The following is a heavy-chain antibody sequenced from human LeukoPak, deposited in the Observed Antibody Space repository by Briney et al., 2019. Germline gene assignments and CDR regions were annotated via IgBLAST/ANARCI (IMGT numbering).Heavy chain of an antibody. D-gene: IGHD6-13*01. CDR3: ARVGSSWYVWVDY. Sequence: PSETLSLTCAVYGGSFSGYYWSWIRQPPGKGLEWIGEINHSGSTNYNPSLKSRVTISVDTSKNQFSLKLSSVTAADTAVYYCARVGSSWYVWVDYWGQGTLVTVSS. CDR2: INHSGST. CDR1: GGSFSGYY. J-gene: IGHJ4*02. V-gene: IGHV4-34*01.